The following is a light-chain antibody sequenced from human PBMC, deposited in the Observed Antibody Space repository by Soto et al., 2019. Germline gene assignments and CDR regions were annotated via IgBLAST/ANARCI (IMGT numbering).Light chain of an antibody. CDR3: SSSAGSNNLV. CDR1: SSDVGGNKY. Sequence: QSVLTQPPSASGSPGQSVTISCSGTSSDVGGNKYVSWYQQHPGKAPKLMIYEVSKRPSGVPDRFSGSKSGNTASLTVSGLQAEDEADYYCSSSAGSNNLVFGGGTKLTVL. V-gene: IGLV2-8*01. J-gene: IGLJ2*01. CDR2: EVS.